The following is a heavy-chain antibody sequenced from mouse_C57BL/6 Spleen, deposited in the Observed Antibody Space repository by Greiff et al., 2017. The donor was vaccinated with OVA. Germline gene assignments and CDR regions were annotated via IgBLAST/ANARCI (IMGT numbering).Heavy chain of an antibody. CDR2: INPNNGGT. J-gene: IGHJ1*03. Sequence: EVQLQQSGPELVKPGASVKIPCKASGYTFTDYNMDWVKQSHGKSLEWIGDINPNNGGTIYNQKFKGKATLTVDKSSCTAYMELRSLTSEDTAVYNCARSAPEGYWYFDVWGTGTTVTVSS. CDR3: ARSAPEGYWYFDV. V-gene: IGHV1-18*01. CDR1: GYTFTDYN.